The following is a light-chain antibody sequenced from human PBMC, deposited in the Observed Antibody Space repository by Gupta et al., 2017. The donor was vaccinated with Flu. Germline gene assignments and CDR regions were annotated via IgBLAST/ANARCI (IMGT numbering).Light chain of an antibody. CDR2: EDN. V-gene: IGLV2-23*01. CDR3: CSYAGGSTLEI. J-gene: IGLJ2*01. CDR1: NSDVGTYIL. Sequence: SALTQPASVSGSPGQSITISCTGTNSDVGTYILVSWYQQHPGKAPKLMIYEDNKRPSGVSNRFSGSKSGNTASLTISGLQAEDEADYYCCSYAGGSTLEIFGGGTKLTVL.